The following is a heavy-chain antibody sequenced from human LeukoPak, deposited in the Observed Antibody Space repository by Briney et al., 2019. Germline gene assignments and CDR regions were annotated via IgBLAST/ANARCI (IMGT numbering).Heavy chain of an antibody. CDR1: GFAFSTCG. J-gene: IGHJ4*02. Sequence: PGGSLRLSCAASGFAFSTCGMHWVRRAPGKGLEWVAVIGSDGSNKYHADSVKGRFTISRDNSENTLYLQMNSLRAEDTAVYYCARDRGNSPLDYWGQGTLVTVFS. CDR2: IGSDGSNK. V-gene: IGHV3-33*01. CDR3: ARDRGNSPLDY. D-gene: IGHD2/OR15-2a*01.